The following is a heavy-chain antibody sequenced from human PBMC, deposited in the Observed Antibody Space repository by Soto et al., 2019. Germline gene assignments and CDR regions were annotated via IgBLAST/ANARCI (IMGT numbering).Heavy chain of an antibody. D-gene: IGHD6-6*01. V-gene: IGHV1-69*04. CDR3: AREVCLAARTGHDFDI. CDR1: GGTFSSYT. Sequence: GASVKVSCKASGGTFSSYTISWVRQAPGQGLGWMGRIIPILGIANYAQKFQGRVTITADKSTSTAYMELSSLRSEDTAVYYCAREVCLAARTGHDFDIRGQGTTVTVS. J-gene: IGHJ3*02. CDR2: IIPILGIA.